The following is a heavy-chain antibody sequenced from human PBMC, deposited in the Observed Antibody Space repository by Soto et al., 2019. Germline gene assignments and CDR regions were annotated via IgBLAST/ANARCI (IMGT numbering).Heavy chain of an antibody. CDR3: ARDGGGQWLGDYYFDY. CDR2: IKQDGSEK. CDR1: GFTFSSYW. V-gene: IGHV3-7*01. J-gene: IGHJ4*02. Sequence: VQLVESGGGLVQPGGSLRLSCAASGFTFSSYWMSWVRQAPGKGLEWVANIKQDGSEKYYVDSVKGRFTISRDNAKNSLYLQMNSLRAEDTAVYYCARDGGGQWLGDYYFDYWGQGTLVTVSS. D-gene: IGHD6-19*01.